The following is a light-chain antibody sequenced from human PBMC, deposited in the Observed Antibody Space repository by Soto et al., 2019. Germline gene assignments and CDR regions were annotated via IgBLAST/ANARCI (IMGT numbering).Light chain of an antibody. V-gene: IGKV3-20*01. CDR2: GAS. Sequence: EIVLTQSPGTLSLSPGERATLSCRASQSVSSSYLAWYQQKPGQAPRLLIYGASSRATGIPDRFSGGGSGTTFPFPLRRLEPENFEVYYCQQYGSPPPTFGGGTRGDIK. CDR1: QSVSSSY. J-gene: IGKJ4*01. CDR3: QQYGSPPPT.